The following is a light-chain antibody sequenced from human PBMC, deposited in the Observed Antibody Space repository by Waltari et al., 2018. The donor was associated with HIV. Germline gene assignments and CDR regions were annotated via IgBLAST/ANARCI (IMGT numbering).Light chain of an antibody. J-gene: IGLJ3*02. CDR3: AAWDDSVKGWV. Sequence: QSVLTQPPSASGTPGQRVTISCSVSRSKIGNNPVSWYQQVPGTAPKLLIYRNDQRPSGDLDRFSGSKSGTSASLAVSGLQSEDEAVYYCAAWDDSVKGWVFGGGTKLTVL. CDR1: RSKIGNNP. CDR2: RND. V-gene: IGLV1-44*01.